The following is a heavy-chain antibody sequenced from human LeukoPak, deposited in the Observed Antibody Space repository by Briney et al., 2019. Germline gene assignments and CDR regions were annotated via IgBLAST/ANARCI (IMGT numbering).Heavy chain of an antibody. CDR1: GFTFSSYG. CDR2: ISGSGGST. J-gene: IGHJ4*02. Sequence: GGSLRLSCAASGFTFSSYGMHWVRQAPGKGLEWVSAISGSGGSTYYADSVKGRFTISRDNSKNTLYLQMNSLRAEDTAVYYCAKDPKAYYDSSGPPDYWGQGTLVTVSS. D-gene: IGHD3-22*01. V-gene: IGHV3-23*01. CDR3: AKDPKAYYDSSGPPDY.